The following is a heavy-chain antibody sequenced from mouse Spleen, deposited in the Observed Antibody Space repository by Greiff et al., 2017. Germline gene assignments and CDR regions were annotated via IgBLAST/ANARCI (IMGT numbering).Heavy chain of an antibody. CDR2: ISSGGSYT. CDR3: ARQGYQYYLDY. J-gene: IGHJ2*01. D-gene: IGHD2-14*01. CDR1: GFTFSSYA. Sequence: EVQVVESGGGLVKPGGSLKLSCAASGFTFSSYAMSWVRQTPEKRLAWVAPISSGGSYTYYPDSVKGRFSISRDNAKNTLYLQMSSQRSEDTAMYYCARQGYQYYLDYWGQGTTLTVSS. V-gene: IGHV5-9-3*01.